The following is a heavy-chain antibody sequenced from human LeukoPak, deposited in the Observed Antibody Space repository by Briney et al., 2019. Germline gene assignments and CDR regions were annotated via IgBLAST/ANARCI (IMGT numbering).Heavy chain of an antibody. CDR3: ASCYYGSGSYYHRWHDAFDI. CDR2: ISSSSSTI. CDR1: GFTFSSYS. J-gene: IGHJ3*02. V-gene: IGHV3-48*01. D-gene: IGHD3-10*01. Sequence: GGSLRLSCAASGFTFSSYSMNWVRQAPGKGMEWVSYISSSSSTIYYADSVKGRFTISRDNAKNSLYLQMNSLRAEDTAVYYCASCYYGSGSYYHRWHDAFDIWGQGTMVTVSS.